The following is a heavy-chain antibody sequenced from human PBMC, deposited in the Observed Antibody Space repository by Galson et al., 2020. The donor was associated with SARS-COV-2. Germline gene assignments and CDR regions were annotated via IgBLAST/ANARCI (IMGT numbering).Heavy chain of an antibody. J-gene: IGHJ4*02. Sequence: SETLSLTCAVYGGSFSGYYWSWIRQPPGKGLEWIGEINHSGSTNYNPSLKSRVTISVDTSKNQFSLKLSSVTAADTAVYYCARVRGRERYPFGPWGHFDYWGQGTLVTVSS. CDR3: ARVRGRERYPFGPWGHFDY. D-gene: IGHD3-16*02. CDR1: GGSFSGYY. V-gene: IGHV4-34*01. CDR2: INHSGST.